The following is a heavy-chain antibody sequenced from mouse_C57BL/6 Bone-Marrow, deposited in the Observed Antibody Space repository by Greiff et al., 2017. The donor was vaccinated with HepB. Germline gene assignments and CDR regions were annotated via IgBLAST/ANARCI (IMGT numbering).Heavy chain of an antibody. CDR1: GYTFTSYW. CDR3: ATFTTVVEVGPHFDY. J-gene: IGHJ2*01. D-gene: IGHD1-1*01. V-gene: IGHV1-64*01. Sequence: QVQLQQSGAELVKPGASVKLSCKASGYTFTSYWMHWVKQRPGQGLEWIGMIHPNSGSTNYNEKFKNKATLTVDKSSSTAYMQLSSLTSEDSAVYYCATFTTVVEVGPHFDYWGQGTTLTVSS. CDR2: IHPNSGST.